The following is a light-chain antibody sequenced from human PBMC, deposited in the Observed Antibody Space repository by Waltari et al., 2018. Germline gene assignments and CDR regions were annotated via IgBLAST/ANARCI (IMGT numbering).Light chain of an antibody. Sequence: QSALTQPASVSGSPGPSITISCTGTTNDIGSYNLVPWYQHNPGKAPKVIIFEVNKRPSGVSNRFYGSKSGNTASLTVSGLHPEDEADYYCCSYAGTPRVVFGGGTKLTVL. V-gene: IGLV2-23*02. J-gene: IGLJ2*01. CDR2: EVN. CDR3: CSYAGTPRVV. CDR1: TNDIGSYNL.